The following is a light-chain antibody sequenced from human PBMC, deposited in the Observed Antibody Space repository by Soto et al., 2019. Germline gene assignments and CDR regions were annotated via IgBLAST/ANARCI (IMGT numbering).Light chain of an antibody. CDR1: QSISNT. Sequence: EIVMTQSPATLSVSPGESATLSCRASQSISNTLAWYQQKPGQAPRLLIHGASTRATGVPARFSGRASGTEFALTISNLQSEDFALYYCQQYDHWPPTFGQGTKVEIQ. J-gene: IGKJ1*01. CDR3: QQYDHWPPT. V-gene: IGKV3-15*01. CDR2: GAS.